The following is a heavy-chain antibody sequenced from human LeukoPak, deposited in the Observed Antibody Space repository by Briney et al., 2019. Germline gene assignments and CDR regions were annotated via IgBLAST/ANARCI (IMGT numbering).Heavy chain of an antibody. CDR3: ARDAALNYYDSSGYYYYYYYMDV. Sequence: GGSLRLSCAASGFTFSNYGMTWVRQAPGKGLEWVANIKQDGSEKYYVDSVKGRFTISRDNAKNSLYLQMNSLRAEDTAVYYCARDAALNYYDSSGYYYYYYYMDVWGKGTTVTISS. CDR1: GFTFSNYG. J-gene: IGHJ6*03. CDR2: IKQDGSEK. V-gene: IGHV3-7*01. D-gene: IGHD3-22*01.